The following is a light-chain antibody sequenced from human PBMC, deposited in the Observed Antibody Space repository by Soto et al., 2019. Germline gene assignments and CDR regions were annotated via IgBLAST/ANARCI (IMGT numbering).Light chain of an antibody. CDR1: RSISSW. Sequence: IHITQSPSTLSASVRDRVTITCRASRSISSWLAWYQQKPGKAPKLLIYDASSLESGVPQRFSGSGSGTEFTLTISSLQTDDFSTYYCQQYHSYWTFGQGTTVDI. J-gene: IGKJ1*01. CDR3: QQYHSYWT. V-gene: IGKV1-5*01. CDR2: DAS.